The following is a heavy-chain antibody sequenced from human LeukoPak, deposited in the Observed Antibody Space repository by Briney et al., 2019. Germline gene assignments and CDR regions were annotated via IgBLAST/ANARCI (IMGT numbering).Heavy chain of an antibody. CDR2: VNPNSGGT. Sequence: ASVKVSCKASGYTFTGYYMHWVRQAPGQGLEWMGWVNPNSGGTNYAQKFRGRVTMTRDTSISTAYMELSRLRSDDTAVYYCARDGGSSGFDYWAQGSLVTVSS. CDR1: GYTFTGYY. D-gene: IGHD6-6*01. CDR3: ARDGGSSGFDY. V-gene: IGHV1-2*02. J-gene: IGHJ4*02.